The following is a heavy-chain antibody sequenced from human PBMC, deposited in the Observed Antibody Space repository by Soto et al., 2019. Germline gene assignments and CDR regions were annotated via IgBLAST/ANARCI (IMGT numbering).Heavy chain of an antibody. V-gene: IGHV3-74*01. CDR2: INSDGSST. D-gene: IGHD3-10*01. CDR1: GFTFSSYS. J-gene: IGHJ3*01. CDR3: ARDRLWFGELFS. Sequence: GGSLRLSCAASGFTFSSYSMNWVRQAPGKGLVWVSRINSDGSSTSYADSVKGRFTISRDNAKNTLYLQMNSLRAEDTAVYYCARDRLWFGELFSWGQGTMVTVSS.